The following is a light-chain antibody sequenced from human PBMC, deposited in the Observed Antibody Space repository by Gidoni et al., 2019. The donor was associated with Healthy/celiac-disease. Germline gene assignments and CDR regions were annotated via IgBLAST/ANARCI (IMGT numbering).Light chain of an antibody. J-gene: IGLJ2*01. Sequence: QSALPQPASVSGSPAQSITISCTGTSSDVGGYNYVAWYQHDPGKAPKLMIYEVSNRPSGVSNRFSGSKSGNTASLTISGLQAEDEADYYCSSYTSSSTLVVFGGGTKLTVL. CDR3: SSYTSSSTLVV. V-gene: IGLV2-14*01. CDR2: EVS. CDR1: SSDVGGYNY.